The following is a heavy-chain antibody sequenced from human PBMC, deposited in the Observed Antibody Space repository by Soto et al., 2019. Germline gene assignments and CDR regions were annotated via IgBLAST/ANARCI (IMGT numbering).Heavy chain of an antibody. Sequence: ASVKVSCKASGYNFTNYHIHWVRQAPGQGLEWMGWISSYTGNTYYQHSANTEYAQKFQGRVTITADKSTSTAYMEVGSLRSEDTAVYYCARATTGPSRGSVYYYYGMDVWGQGTTVTVSS. CDR1: GYNFTNYH. J-gene: IGHJ6*02. CDR3: ARATTGPSRGSVYYYYGMDV. D-gene: IGHD1-26*01. V-gene: IGHV1-18*04. CDR2: ISSYTGNTYYQHSANT.